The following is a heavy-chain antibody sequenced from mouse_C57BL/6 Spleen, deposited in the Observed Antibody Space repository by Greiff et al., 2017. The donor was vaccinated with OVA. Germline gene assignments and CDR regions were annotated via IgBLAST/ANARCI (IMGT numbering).Heavy chain of an antibody. CDR1: GFSLTTSGMG. CDR3: ARRARLGFDY. J-gene: IGHJ2*01. Sequence: VKLMESGPGILQSSPTLSLSCSFSGFSLTTSGMGVIWNRPPSGLGLEWLAHLYWDDTKRYNPSLKKPPPISKDTSRNQVFLNITSVDTADAASDYCARRARLGFDYWGQGTTLTVSS. CDR2: LYWDDTK. D-gene: IGHD4-1*01. V-gene: IGHV8-12*01.